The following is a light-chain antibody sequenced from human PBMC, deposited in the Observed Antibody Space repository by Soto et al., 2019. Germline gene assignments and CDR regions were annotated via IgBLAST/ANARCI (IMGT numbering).Light chain of an antibody. CDR3: QRYNNWSLT. Sequence: EVVLRQSPSTLSVSPEEFVTHSCRASQGIGDTLAWYQHTPGQTLRLLIYDTSARATGVPARFSGSRSGPEVTLTINSMQSEDVSIYYCQRYNNWSLTFGGGTKVDIK. CDR1: QGIGDT. CDR2: DTS. J-gene: IGKJ4*01. V-gene: IGKV3-15*01.